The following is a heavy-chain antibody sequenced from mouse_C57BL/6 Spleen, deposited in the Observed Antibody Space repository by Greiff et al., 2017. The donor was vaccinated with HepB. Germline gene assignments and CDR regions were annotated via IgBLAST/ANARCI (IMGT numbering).Heavy chain of an antibody. V-gene: IGHV1-54*01. Sequence: QVQLKESGAELVRPGTSVKVSCKASGYAFTNYLIEWVKQRPGQGLEWIGVINPGSGGTNYNEKFKGKATLTADKSSSTAYMQLSSLTSEDSAVYFCARGRYFDVWGTGTTVTVSS. CDR3: ARGRYFDV. J-gene: IGHJ1*03. CDR2: INPGSGGT. CDR1: GYAFTNYL.